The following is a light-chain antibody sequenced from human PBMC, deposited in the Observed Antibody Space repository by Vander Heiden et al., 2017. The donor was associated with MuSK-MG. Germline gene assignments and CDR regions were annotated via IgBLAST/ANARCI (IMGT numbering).Light chain of an antibody. V-gene: IGKV1-5*03. Sequence: DIQMTQSPSTLSASVGDRVTITCRASQSISSRLAWYQQKPGKAPKLLIYKAYSLESGVPSRFSGSGSGTEFTLTISSLQPDDFATYYCQQYNSYSRTFGQGTKVEIK. CDR2: KAY. CDR1: QSISSR. J-gene: IGKJ1*01. CDR3: QQYNSYSRT.